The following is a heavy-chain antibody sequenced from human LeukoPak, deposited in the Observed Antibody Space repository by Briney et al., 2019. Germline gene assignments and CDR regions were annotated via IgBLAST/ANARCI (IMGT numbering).Heavy chain of an antibody. Sequence: GASVKVSCKASGYTFTSYGISWVRQAPGQGLEWMGWISAYNGNTNYAQRLQGRVTMTTDTTTSTAYMELRSLRSDDTAVYYCASFPPYGDDGHNWFDPWGQGTLVTVSS. CDR3: ASFPPYGDDGHNWFDP. CDR2: ISAYNGNT. V-gene: IGHV1-18*01. D-gene: IGHD4-17*01. CDR1: GYTFTSYG. J-gene: IGHJ5*02.